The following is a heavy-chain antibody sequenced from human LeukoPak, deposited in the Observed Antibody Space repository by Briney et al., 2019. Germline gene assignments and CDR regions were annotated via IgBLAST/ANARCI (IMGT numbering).Heavy chain of an antibody. CDR1: GFTFSSYA. J-gene: IGHJ4*02. Sequence: PGGSLRLSCAASGFTFSSYAMSWVRQAPGKGLEWVSGISGSGGDTYYADSVKGRFTISRDNSKNTLYLQMNSLRAEDTAVYYCAKVPVVVVVTHYFRYWGRGTLVTVSS. V-gene: IGHV3-23*01. CDR2: ISGSGGDT. CDR3: AKVPVVVVVTHYFRY. D-gene: IGHD2-15*01.